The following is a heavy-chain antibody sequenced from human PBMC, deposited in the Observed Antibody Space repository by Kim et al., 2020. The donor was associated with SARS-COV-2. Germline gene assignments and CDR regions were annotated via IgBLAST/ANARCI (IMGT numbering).Heavy chain of an antibody. V-gene: IGHV3-30*04. Sequence: GGSLRLSCAASGFTFSSYVMHWVRQAPGKGLEWVAVISYDGSNKYYADSVKGRFTISRDNSKNTLYLQMNSLRAEDTAVYYCARDLIPTRWGSGSYYRMPSYWGQGTLVTVSS. CDR3: ARDLIPTRWGSGSYYRMPSY. CDR1: GFTFSSYV. D-gene: IGHD3-10*01. J-gene: IGHJ4*02. CDR2: ISYDGSNK.